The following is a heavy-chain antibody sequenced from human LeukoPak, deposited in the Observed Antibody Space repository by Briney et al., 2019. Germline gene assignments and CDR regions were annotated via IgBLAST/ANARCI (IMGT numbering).Heavy chain of an antibody. D-gene: IGHD4-11*01. Sequence: SGTLSLTCAVSGGSISSSNWWSWVRQPPGKGLEWIGEIYHSGSINYKSSLKSRVTISVDKSKNQFSLKLSSVTAADTAVYYCARGRTVTTPTYYYYYYMDVWGKGTTVTVSS. V-gene: IGHV4-4*02. J-gene: IGHJ6*03. CDR1: GGSISSSNW. CDR3: ARGRTVTTPTYYYYYYMDV. CDR2: IYHSGSI.